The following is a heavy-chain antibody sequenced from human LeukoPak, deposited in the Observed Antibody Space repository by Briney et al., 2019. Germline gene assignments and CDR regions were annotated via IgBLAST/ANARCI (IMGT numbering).Heavy chain of an antibody. CDR3: ARRIGFLQTINWFDP. CDR2: MYYSGST. Sequence: PSETLSLTCTVSGGSISSSSYYWGWIRQPPGKGLEWIGSMYYSGSTYYNPSLKSRVTISVDTSKNQFSLKLSSVTAADTAVYYCARRIGFLQTINWFDPWGQGTLVTVSS. CDR1: GGSISSSSYY. J-gene: IGHJ5*02. D-gene: IGHD3-3*02. V-gene: IGHV4-39*01.